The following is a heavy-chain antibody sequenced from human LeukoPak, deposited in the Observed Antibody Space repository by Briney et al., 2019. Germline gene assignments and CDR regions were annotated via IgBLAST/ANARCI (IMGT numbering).Heavy chain of an antibody. CDR1: GGSISSGDYY. CDR2: IYHSGST. J-gene: IGHJ5*02. CDR3: ARDESGCSSTSCYNWFDP. Sequence: SETLSLTCTVSGGSISSGDYYWSWIRQPPGKGLEWIGYIYHSGSTYYNPSLKSRVTISVDRSKNQFSLKLSSVTAADTAVYYCARDESGCSSTSCYNWFDPWGQGTLVTVSS. V-gene: IGHV4-30-2*01. D-gene: IGHD2-2*01.